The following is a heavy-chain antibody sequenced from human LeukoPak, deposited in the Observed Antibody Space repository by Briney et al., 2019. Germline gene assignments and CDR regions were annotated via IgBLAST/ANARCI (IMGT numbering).Heavy chain of an antibody. D-gene: IGHD6-19*01. CDR3: ASLGYSSGWYEGQYFDY. V-gene: IGHV1-46*01. Sequence: ASVKVSCKASGYTFTSYYMHWVRQAPGQGLEWMGIINPSGGSTSYAQKFQGRVTMTRDTSTSTVYMELSSLRSEDTAVYYCASLGYSSGWYEGQYFDYWGQGPLVTVSS. CDR1: GYTFTSYY. J-gene: IGHJ4*02. CDR2: INPSGGST.